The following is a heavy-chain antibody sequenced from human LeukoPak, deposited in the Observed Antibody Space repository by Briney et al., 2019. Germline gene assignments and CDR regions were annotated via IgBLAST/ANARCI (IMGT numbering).Heavy chain of an antibody. CDR2: INPNSGGT. CDR3: ARPRVRGVLFDY. D-gene: IGHD3-10*01. V-gene: IGHV1-2*02. J-gene: IGHJ4*02. Sequence: ASVKVSCKASGYTFTGYYMHWVRQAPGQGLEWMGWINPNSGGTNYAQKFQGRVTMTRDTSISTAYMELSRLRSDDTAVYYCARPRVRGVLFDYWGQGTLVTVSS. CDR1: GYTFTGYY.